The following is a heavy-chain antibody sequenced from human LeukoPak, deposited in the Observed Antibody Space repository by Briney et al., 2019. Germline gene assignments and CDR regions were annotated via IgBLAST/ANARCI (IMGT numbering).Heavy chain of an antibody. D-gene: IGHD2-8*01. CDR3: AKAPPYTKYFES. CDR2: ISSSGGDT. J-gene: IGHJ4*02. CDR1: GFSFSSYA. Sequence: GGSLRLSCAASGFSFSSYAMSWVRQAPGKGLDWVSTISSSGGDTFYADSVKGRFTISRDNSKNTLYLQMNSLRAEDTAVYYCAKAPPYTKYFESWGQGALVTVSS. V-gene: IGHV3-23*01.